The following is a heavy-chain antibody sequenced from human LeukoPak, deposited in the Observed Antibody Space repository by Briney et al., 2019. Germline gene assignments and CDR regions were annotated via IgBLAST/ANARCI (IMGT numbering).Heavy chain of an antibody. CDR1: GYTFTGYY. Sequence: ASVKVSCKASGYTFTGYYMHWVRQAPGQGLEWMGWINPNSGGTNYAQKFQGRVTMTRDTSISTAYMELSRLRSDDTAVYYCARVVYGDYEDLPFDYWGQGTLVTVSS. CDR2: INPNSGGT. V-gene: IGHV1-2*02. CDR3: ARVVYGDYEDLPFDY. J-gene: IGHJ4*02. D-gene: IGHD4-17*01.